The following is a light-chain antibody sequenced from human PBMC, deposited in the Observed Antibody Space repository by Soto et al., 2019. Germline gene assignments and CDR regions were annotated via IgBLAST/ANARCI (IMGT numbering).Light chain of an antibody. CDR1: QSVSNTY. J-gene: IGKJ3*01. CDR2: AAS. Sequence: EIVLTQSPGTLSLSPGERATLSCRASQSVSNTYLAWYQQKPGQAPRLLIYAASSRSTGIPDRFSGSGSGTDFTLTISRLEPEDFAVYYCQQYGSSPGLFTFGPGTKVDIK. CDR3: QQYGSSPGLFT. V-gene: IGKV3-20*01.